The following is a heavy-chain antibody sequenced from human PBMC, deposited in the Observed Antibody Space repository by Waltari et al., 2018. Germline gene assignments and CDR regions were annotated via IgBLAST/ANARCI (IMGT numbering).Heavy chain of an antibody. CDR2: FDPEDGET. CDR3: ATDSTVTNGPGGNNWFDP. Sequence: QVQLVQSGAEVKKPGASVKVSCKVSGYTLTELSMHWVRQAPGKGLEWMGGFDPEDGETSYAQKFQGRVTMTEDTSTDTAYMELSSLRSEDTAVYYCATDSTVTNGPGGNNWFDPWGQGTLVTVSS. J-gene: IGHJ5*02. V-gene: IGHV1-24*01. D-gene: IGHD4-17*01. CDR1: GYTLTELS.